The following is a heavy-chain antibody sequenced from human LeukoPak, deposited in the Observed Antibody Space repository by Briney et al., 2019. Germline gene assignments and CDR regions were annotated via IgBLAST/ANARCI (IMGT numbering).Heavy chain of an antibody. CDR3: AKATYYQLLFFIDY. J-gene: IGHJ4*02. CDR2: ISGSGGST. Sequence: PGGSLRLSCAASGFTFSSYAMSWVRQAPGKGLEWVSAISGSGGSTYHADSVKGRFAISRDNSKNTLYLQMNSLRAEDTAVYYCAKATYYQLLFFIDYWGQGTLVTVSS. D-gene: IGHD2-2*01. CDR1: GFTFSSYA. V-gene: IGHV3-23*01.